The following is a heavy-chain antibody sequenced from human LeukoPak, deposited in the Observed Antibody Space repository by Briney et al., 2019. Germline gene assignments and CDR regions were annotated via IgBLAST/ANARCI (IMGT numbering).Heavy chain of an antibody. Sequence: GRSLRLSCAASGFTFNSYAMSWVRQAPGKGLEWVSVISSSGTSTYYSDSVRGRFTISRDKFKNTVSLQMNRLRADDTAIYYCVRNEGSYLKYYFDYWGQGTLAIVSS. CDR3: VRNEGSYLKYYFDY. D-gene: IGHD1-26*01. CDR1: GFTFNSYA. V-gene: IGHV3-23*01. J-gene: IGHJ4*02. CDR2: ISSSGTST.